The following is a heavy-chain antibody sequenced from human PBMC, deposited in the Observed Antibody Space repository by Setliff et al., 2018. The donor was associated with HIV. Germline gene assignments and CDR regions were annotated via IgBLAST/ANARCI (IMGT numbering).Heavy chain of an antibody. D-gene: IGHD6-13*01. CDR3: ARGSHGTSWTDY. CDR1: GGSISGTNYY. Sequence: SETLSLTCTVSGGSISGTNYYWGWIRQTPGKGLEWIGSIYYSGTTYYNPSLKSRVTMSVDTSTSRLSLKVHSVTAADTAMYYCARGSHGTSWTDYWGQGTLVTVSS. V-gene: IGHV4-39*07. J-gene: IGHJ4*02. CDR2: IYYSGTT.